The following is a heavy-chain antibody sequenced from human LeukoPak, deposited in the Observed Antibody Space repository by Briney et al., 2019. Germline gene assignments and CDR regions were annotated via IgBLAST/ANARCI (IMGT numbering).Heavy chain of an antibody. Sequence: GGSLRLSCAASGFTVSSNYMSWVRQAPGKGLEWVSIIYSGGSTYYADSVKGRFTISRDNSNNTLYLQMNSLRADDTAVYYCARDSGSYYFDYWGQETLVTVSS. CDR2: IYSGGST. D-gene: IGHD1-26*01. J-gene: IGHJ4*02. CDR3: ARDSGSYYFDY. CDR1: GFTVSSNY. V-gene: IGHV3-53*01.